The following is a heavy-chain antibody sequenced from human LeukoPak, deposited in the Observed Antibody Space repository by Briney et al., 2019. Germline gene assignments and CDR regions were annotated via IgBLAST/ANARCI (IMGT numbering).Heavy chain of an antibody. V-gene: IGHV3-11*06. CDR1: GFTFSDYY. CDR2: ISSSSTCT. CDR3: ALHSSSWTIDS. D-gene: IGHD6-13*01. Sequence: GGSLRLSCAVSGFTFSDYYMSWIRQAPGRGLEWVSYISSSSTCTKYADSVKGRVTISRDNAKNSLYLQMNSLRAEDTAVYYCALHSSSWTIDSWGQGTLVTVSS. J-gene: IGHJ4*02.